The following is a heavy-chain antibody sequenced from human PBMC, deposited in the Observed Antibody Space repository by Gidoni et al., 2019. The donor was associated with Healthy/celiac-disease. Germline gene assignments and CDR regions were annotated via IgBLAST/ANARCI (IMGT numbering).Heavy chain of an antibody. CDR3: ARLIGCGGDCYSESVY. J-gene: IGHJ4*02. CDR1: AYIFPSYW. CDR2: IYPGDSDT. V-gene: IGHV5-51*01. D-gene: IGHD2-21*01. Sequence: EVQLVQSGAEVKTPGESLKISCQGSAYIFPSYWIGWVRQMPGKGLEWMGIIYPGDSDTRYSPSFQGQVTISADKSISTAYLQWSSLKASDTAMYYCARLIGCGGDCYSESVYWGQGTLVTVSS.